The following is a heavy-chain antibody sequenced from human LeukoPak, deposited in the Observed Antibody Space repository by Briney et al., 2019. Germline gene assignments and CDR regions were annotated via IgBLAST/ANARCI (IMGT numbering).Heavy chain of an antibody. CDR2: IISNGEST. CDR3: VKSASTWYLFDY. V-gene: IGHV3-64*03. Sequence: GGSLRLSCSASGFTFSGYAMHWVRQAPGKGLEYVSAIISNGESTYYSDSVKDRFTISRDNSKNTLYLQMSSLRPEDTAVYYCVKSASTWYLFDYWGQGTLVTVSS. J-gene: IGHJ4*02. D-gene: IGHD6-13*01. CDR1: GFTFSGYA.